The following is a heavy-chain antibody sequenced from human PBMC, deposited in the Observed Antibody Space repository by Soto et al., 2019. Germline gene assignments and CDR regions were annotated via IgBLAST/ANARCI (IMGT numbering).Heavy chain of an antibody. CDR2: IYYSGST. CDR1: GGSISSGGYY. D-gene: IGHD6-13*01. Sequence: SETLSLTCTVTGGSISSGGYYWSWIRQHPGKGLEWIGYIYYSGSTYYNPSLKSRVTISVDTSKNQFSLKLSSVTAADTAVYYCARLAAATNYGMDVWGQGTTVTVSS. CDR3: ARLAAATNYGMDV. V-gene: IGHV4-31*03. J-gene: IGHJ6*02.